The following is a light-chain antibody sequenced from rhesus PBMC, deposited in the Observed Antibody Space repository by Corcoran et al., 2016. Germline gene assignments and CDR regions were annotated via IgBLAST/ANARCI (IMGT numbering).Light chain of an antibody. Sequence: DIQMTQSPSSLSASVGDTVTITCRASQAISSYLNWFQQKPGKAPKILIYDASSLESGVPSRFSGSGAGTDFTLTISSLQPEDFAAYYCLQHNSYPFTFCPGTKLDIK. V-gene: IGKV1-28*03. CDR3: LQHNSYPFT. CDR2: DAS. J-gene: IGKJ3*01. CDR1: QAISSY.